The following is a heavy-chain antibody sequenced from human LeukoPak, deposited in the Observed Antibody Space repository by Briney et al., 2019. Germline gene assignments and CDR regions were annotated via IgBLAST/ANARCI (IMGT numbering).Heavy chain of an antibody. CDR2: ISNSGDRT. V-gene: IGHV3-23*01. Sequence: PAGGSLRLSCAASGFTFSSYAMNWFRQAPGKGLEWVSTISNSGDRTYYADSVKGRFTISRDNSKNTLYLQMNSLRTEETAVYYCAKDFVPRGGSYFPGFDYWGQGTLVIVSS. CDR3: AKDFVPRGGSYFPGFDY. D-gene: IGHD1-26*01. J-gene: IGHJ4*02. CDR1: GFTFSSYA.